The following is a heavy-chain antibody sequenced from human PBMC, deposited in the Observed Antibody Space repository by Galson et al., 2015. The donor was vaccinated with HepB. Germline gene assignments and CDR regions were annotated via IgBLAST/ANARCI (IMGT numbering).Heavy chain of an antibody. J-gene: IGHJ6*03. Sequence: LSLTCTVSGGPIISGPYYWNWIRQPAGKGLEWIGRIYSNGGTNKNPTLTGRVSMSVDTSKNQFPLKLNFVTAADTAVYYCARSSCGDDCPYRYYYYMDVWGKGTTVTVSS. CDR3: ARSSCGDDCPYRYYYYMDV. CDR2: IYSNGGT. V-gene: IGHV4-61*02. CDR1: GGPIISGPYY. D-gene: IGHD2-21*01.